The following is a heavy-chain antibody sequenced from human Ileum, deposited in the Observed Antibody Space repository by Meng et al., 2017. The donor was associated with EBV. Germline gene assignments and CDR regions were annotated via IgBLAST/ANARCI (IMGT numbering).Heavy chain of an antibody. CDR3: AKGGQWDPLDS. Sequence: GPGFVTPSGTHPCPCHGPGVSISGNYWSWIRQSPVKGLEWIGFFYEGPTNYNPSLKSRVTIAAGPANNQISLRLSSVTSADTAVYYCAKGGQWDPLDSWGRGILVTVSS. V-gene: IGHV4-59*01. J-gene: IGHJ4*02. CDR2: FYEGPT. CDR1: GVSISGNY. D-gene: IGHD1-26*01.